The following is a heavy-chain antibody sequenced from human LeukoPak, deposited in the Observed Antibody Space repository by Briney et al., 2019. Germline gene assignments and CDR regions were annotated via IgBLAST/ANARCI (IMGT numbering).Heavy chain of an antibody. Sequence: SETLSLTCTVSGGSTRSYYWSWIRQPAGKGLEWIGRIYTSGTTNYNPSLKSRVTLSVDTSKNQFSLKLSSVTAADTAVYYCVREWTGSNWFAPWGLGTLVTVYS. CDR2: IYTSGTT. D-gene: IGHD3/OR15-3a*01. CDR3: VREWTGSNWFAP. V-gene: IGHV4-4*07. CDR1: GGSTRSYY. J-gene: IGHJ5*02.